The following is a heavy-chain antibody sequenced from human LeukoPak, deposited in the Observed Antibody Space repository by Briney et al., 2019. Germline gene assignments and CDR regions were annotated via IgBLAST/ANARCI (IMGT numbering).Heavy chain of an antibody. CDR1: GFTFSGYW. CDR3: ARDPRNKGFDP. J-gene: IGHJ5*02. Sequence: GGSLRLSCAASGFTFSGYWMHWARQSPGKGLVWVSCISGDGSGTHYADSAKGRFTISRDNGKNTLYLQMNSLRVDDTAVYYCARDPRNKGFDPWGQGTLVTVSS. V-gene: IGHV3-74*01. CDR2: ISGDGSGT. D-gene: IGHD1/OR15-1a*01.